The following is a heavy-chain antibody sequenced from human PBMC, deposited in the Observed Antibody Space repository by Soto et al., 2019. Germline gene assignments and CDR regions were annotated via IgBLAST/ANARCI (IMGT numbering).Heavy chain of an antibody. CDR2: INDSGST. Sequence: QVQLQQWGAGLLKPSETLSLTCAVYGGSFSGYYWSWIRQPPGKGLEWLGDINDSGSTNYNPSLKRRVTISVDTSKNQFALKLSSVTAADTAVYYCARGRGLRRRDFDYWGQGTLVTVSS. CDR3: ARGRGLRRRDFDY. J-gene: IGHJ4*02. CDR1: GGSFSGYY. D-gene: IGHD5-12*01. V-gene: IGHV4-34*01.